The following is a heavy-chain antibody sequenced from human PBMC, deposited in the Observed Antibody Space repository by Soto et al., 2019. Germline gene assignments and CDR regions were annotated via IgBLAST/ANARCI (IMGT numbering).Heavy chain of an antibody. J-gene: IGHJ4*02. CDR1: GGSFSGYY. Sequence: QVQLQQWGAGLLKPSETLSLTCAVYGGSFSGYYWSWIRQPPGKGLEWIGEINHSGSTNYNPSLKSRVTISVDTSKNQFSLKLSSVTAADTAVYYCARGWLWLVPHFGYWGQGTLVTVSS. V-gene: IGHV4-34*01. CDR3: ARGWLWLVPHFGY. D-gene: IGHD6-19*01. CDR2: INHSGST.